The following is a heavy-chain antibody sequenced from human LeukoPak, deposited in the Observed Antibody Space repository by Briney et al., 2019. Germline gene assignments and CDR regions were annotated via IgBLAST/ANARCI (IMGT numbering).Heavy chain of an antibody. D-gene: IGHD6-6*01. Sequence: GGSLRLSCAASGFTVSRNYMSWVRQAPGKGLEWVSVIYSGGSTYYADSVKGRFTISRDNSKNTLYLQMNSLRAEDTAVYYCAKGFTSDYYFDYWGQGTLVTVSS. J-gene: IGHJ4*02. V-gene: IGHV3-53*05. CDR3: AKGFTSDYYFDY. CDR2: IYSGGST. CDR1: GFTVSRNY.